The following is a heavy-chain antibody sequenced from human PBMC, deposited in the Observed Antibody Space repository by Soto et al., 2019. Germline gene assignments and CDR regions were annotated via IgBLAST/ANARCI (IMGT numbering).Heavy chain of an antibody. V-gene: IGHV3-11*01. Sequence: QVHLVESGGGLVRPGGSLRLSCAASGFIFRDYDMSWIRQAPGKGLEWVSCISSSGTATYYADSVKGRFTISRDNAKNPLFVEMNSLRVEDTAVYYCARKGPRAARPNHWGQGTLVTVSS. CDR2: ISSSGTAT. D-gene: IGHD6-6*01. CDR1: GFIFRDYD. CDR3: ARKGPRAARPNH. J-gene: IGHJ5*02.